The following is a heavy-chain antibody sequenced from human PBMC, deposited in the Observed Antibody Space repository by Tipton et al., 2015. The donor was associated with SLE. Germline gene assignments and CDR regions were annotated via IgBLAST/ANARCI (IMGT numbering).Heavy chain of an antibody. V-gene: IGHV3-30*02. CDR2: VRFDGSDT. J-gene: IGHJ3*01. Sequence: SLRLSCAASGFSFSNYGMHWVRQAPGKGLEWVAFVRFDGSDTYYGDSVKGRFSISRDNAKNILYLQMNSLRPEDTAVYYCAKDFLVIESDPGAFDLWGQGAVVSVSS. CDR1: GFSFSNYG. D-gene: IGHD2/OR15-2a*01. CDR3: AKDFLVIESDPGAFDL.